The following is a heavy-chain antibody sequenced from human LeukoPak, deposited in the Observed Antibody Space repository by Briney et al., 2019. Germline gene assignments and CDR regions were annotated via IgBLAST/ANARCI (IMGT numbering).Heavy chain of an antibody. CDR3: AKGGRWLQFLGY. Sequence: GGSLRLSCAASGFTFSSYGMSWVRQAPGKGLEWVSAISGSGGSTYYADSVKGRFTISRDNSKNTLYLQMNSLRAEDTAGYYCAKGGRWLQFLGYWGQGTLVTVSS. J-gene: IGHJ4*02. D-gene: IGHD5-24*01. CDR1: GFTFSSYG. V-gene: IGHV3-23*01. CDR2: ISGSGGST.